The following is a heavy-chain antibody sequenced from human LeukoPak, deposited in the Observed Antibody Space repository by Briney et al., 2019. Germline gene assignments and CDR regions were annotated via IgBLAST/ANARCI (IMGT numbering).Heavy chain of an antibody. Sequence: PGGSLRLSCAASGFTFSSYTMNWVRQAPGKGLEWVSYISSSGSTTCYADSVKGRFTISRDNAKNSLYLQMNSLRAEDTAVYYCAMRGDILVIPATYMFDYWGQGTLVTVSS. V-gene: IGHV3-48*01. CDR3: AMRGDILVIPATYMFDY. D-gene: IGHD2-2*01. J-gene: IGHJ4*02. CDR2: ISSSGSTT. CDR1: GFTFSSYT.